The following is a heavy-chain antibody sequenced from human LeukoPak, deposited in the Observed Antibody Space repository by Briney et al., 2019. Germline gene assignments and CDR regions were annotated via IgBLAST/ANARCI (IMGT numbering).Heavy chain of an antibody. CDR1: GFTLSSYE. CDR3: AKSQDGGRLFHFDY. J-gene: IGHJ4*02. V-gene: IGHV3-48*03. CDR2: ISDSGSTT. D-gene: IGHD1-26*01. Sequence: GGSLRLSCAASGFTLSSYEMNWVRQAPGKGLEWISYISDSGSTTYYADSVKGRFTISRDNSKNTLYLQMNSLRAEDTAVYFCAKSQDGGRLFHFDYWGQGTLVTVSS.